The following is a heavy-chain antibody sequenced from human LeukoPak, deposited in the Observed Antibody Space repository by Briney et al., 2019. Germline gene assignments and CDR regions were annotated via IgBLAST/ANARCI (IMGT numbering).Heavy chain of an antibody. V-gene: IGHV4-59*01. CDR2: IYYSGST. CDR1: GGSISSYY. CDR3: ARWEITMVRGVIIYYGMDV. J-gene: IGHJ6*02. Sequence: SETLSLTCTVSGGSISSYYWSWIRQPPGKGLEWIGYIYYSGSTNYNPSLKSRVTISVDTSKNQFSLKLSSVTAADTAVYYCARWEITMVRGVIIYYGMDVWGQGTTVTVSS. D-gene: IGHD3-10*01.